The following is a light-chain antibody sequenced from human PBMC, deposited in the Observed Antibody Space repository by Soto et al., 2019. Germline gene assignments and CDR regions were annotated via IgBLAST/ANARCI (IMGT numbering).Light chain of an antibody. J-gene: IGKJ1*01. CDR2: KAS. Sequence: EIQMTQSPSTLSASVRDRVIITCRASQSISNWLAWYQQKPGKAPNLLIYKASSLKSGVPSRFGGSGSGTEFTLTISSLEPEDFAVYYCQQRSNWPPTFGQGTKVDIK. V-gene: IGKV1-5*03. CDR3: QQRSNWPPT. CDR1: QSISNW.